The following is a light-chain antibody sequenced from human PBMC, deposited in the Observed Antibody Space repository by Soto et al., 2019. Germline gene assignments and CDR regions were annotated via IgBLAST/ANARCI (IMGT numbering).Light chain of an antibody. V-gene: IGKV1-39*01. J-gene: IGKJ2*01. CDR2: NAS. CDR1: QSIITY. CDR3: QQSYSSPRT. Sequence: DIQMTQSPSSLSASVGDRVTITCRASQSIITYLNWYQQKPGKAPKLLISNASSLQSGVPSRSSGSGSERDFTLSITSLQPDDYATYYCQQSYSSPRTFGQGTKVDIK.